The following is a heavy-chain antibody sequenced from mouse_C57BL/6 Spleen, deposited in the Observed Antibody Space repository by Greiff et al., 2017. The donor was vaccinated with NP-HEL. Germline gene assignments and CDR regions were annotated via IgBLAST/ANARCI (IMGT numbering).Heavy chain of an antibody. CDR3: ARDDYSNYAFAY. V-gene: IGHV5-4*01. CDR2: ISDGGSYT. CDR1: GFTFSSYA. Sequence: EVQLVESGGGLVKPGGSLKLSCAASGFTFSSYAMSWVRQTPEKRLEWVATISDGGSYTYYPDNVKGRFTISRDNAKNNLYLQMSHLKSEDTAMYYCARDDYSNYAFAYWGQGTLVTVSA. J-gene: IGHJ3*01. D-gene: IGHD2-5*01.